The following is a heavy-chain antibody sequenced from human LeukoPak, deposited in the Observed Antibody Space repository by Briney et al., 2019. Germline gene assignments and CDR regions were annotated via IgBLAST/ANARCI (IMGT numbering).Heavy chain of an antibody. V-gene: IGHV4-59*01. CDR2: IYYSGST. CDR1: GGSISSYY. CDR3: ARAFLYYDILTGYSNWFDP. Sequence: KPSETLSLTCTVSGGSISSYYWSWIRQPPGKGLEWIGYIYYSGSTNYNPSLKSRVTISVDTSKNQFSLKLSSVTAADTAVYYCARAFLYYDILTGYSNWFDPWGQGTLVTVSS. J-gene: IGHJ5*02. D-gene: IGHD3-9*01.